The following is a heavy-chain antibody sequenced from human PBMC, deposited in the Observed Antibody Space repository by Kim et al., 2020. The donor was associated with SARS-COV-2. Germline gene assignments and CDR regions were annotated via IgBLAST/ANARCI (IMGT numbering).Heavy chain of an antibody. J-gene: IGHJ4*02. Sequence: TIYYARSVKCRFTSSRDTAKNSLYLQMNSLRADDTAVYYCARTYSSTVGFWGQGTLVTVSS. CDR2: TI. D-gene: IGHD2-21*01. V-gene: IGHV3-11*01. CDR3: ARTYSSTVGF.